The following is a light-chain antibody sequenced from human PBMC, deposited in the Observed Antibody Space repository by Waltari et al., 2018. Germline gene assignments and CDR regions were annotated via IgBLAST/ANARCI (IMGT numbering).Light chain of an antibody. CDR1: SSDIGGYNY. CDR2: DVT. Sequence: QSALTQPASVSGSPGQSITIFCTGTSSDIGGYNYVSWYQQYPGKAPKLLIYDVTNRPSGVSNRFSASKSGNTASLTISGLQAEDEADYYCSSYGGSSTVVFGGGTRLTVL. J-gene: IGLJ2*01. CDR3: SSYGGSSTVV. V-gene: IGLV2-14*03.